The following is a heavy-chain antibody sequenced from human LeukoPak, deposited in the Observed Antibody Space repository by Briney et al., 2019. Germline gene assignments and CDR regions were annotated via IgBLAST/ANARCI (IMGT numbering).Heavy chain of an antibody. CDR3: AKVTYYYDSSGYTIDY. J-gene: IGHJ4*02. V-gene: IGHV4-59*01. D-gene: IGHD3-22*01. CDR2: IYYSGST. CDR1: GGSISSYY. Sequence: SETLSLTCTVSGGSISSYYWSWIRQPPGKGLEWIGYIYYSGSTNYNPSLKSRVTISVDTSKNQFSLKLSSVTAADTAVYYYAKVTYYYDSSGYTIDYWGQGTLVTVSS.